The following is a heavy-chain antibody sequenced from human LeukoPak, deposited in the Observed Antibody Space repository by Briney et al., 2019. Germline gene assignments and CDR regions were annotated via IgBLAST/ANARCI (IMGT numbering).Heavy chain of an antibody. CDR3: ATGRIAVAGTSWFDP. Sequence: ASVKVSCKVSGYTFTDYYMYWVQQAPGKGLEWMGLVDPEDGETIYAEKFQGRVTITADTSTDTAYMELSSLRSGDTAVYYCATGRIAVAGTSWFDPWGQGTLVTVSS. V-gene: IGHV1-69-2*01. J-gene: IGHJ5*02. CDR1: GYTFTDYY. D-gene: IGHD6-19*01. CDR2: VDPEDGET.